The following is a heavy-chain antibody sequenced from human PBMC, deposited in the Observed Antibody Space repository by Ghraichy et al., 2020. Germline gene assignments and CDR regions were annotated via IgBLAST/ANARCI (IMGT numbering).Heavy chain of an antibody. V-gene: IGHV3-23*01. CDR2: LSGSGLST. Sequence: GGSLRLSCAASGFTFSRYAMSWVRQAPGKGLEWVSALSGSGLSTFHADSVKGRFTLSRAHSKDTLSLQMNSLRAEDTALYYCARISGSSTSCCSDYWGQGTLVTVAS. CDR1: GFTFSRYA. J-gene: IGHJ4*02. CDR3: ARISGSSTSCCSDY. D-gene: IGHD2-2*01.